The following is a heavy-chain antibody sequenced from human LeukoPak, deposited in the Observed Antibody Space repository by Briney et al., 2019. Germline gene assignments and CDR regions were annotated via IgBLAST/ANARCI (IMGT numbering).Heavy chain of an antibody. J-gene: IGHJ2*01. CDR2: INHSGST. V-gene: IGHV4-34*01. D-gene: IGHD4-23*01. CDR3: ARTTVVQGIWYFDL. Sequence: PSETLSLTCAVYGGSFSAYYWSWFRQPPGKGLEWIGEINHSGSTNYNPSLKSRVTISVDTSKNQFSLKLSSVTAADTAVYYCARTTVVQGIWYFDLWGRGTLVTVSS. CDR1: GGSFSAYY.